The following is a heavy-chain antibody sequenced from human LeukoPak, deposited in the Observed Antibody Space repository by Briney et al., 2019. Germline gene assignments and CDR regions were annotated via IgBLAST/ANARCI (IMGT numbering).Heavy chain of an antibody. CDR1: GFTFSSYS. CDR3: TRDKKRGYDYGDYRFDY. Sequence: GGSLRLSCAASGFTFSSYSMNWVRQAPGKGLEWVSSISSSSSYIYYADSVKGRFTISRDNAKNSLYLQMNSLKTEDTAVYYCTRDKKRGYDYGDYRFDYWGQGTLVTVSS. D-gene: IGHD4-17*01. V-gene: IGHV3-21*03. CDR2: ISSSSSYI. J-gene: IGHJ4*02.